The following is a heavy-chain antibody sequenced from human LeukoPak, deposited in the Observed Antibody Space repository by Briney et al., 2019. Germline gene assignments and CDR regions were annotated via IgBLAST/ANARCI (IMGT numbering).Heavy chain of an antibody. D-gene: IGHD1-26*01. CDR2: ISSSSSYI. Sequence: GGSLKLSCAASKLIFSDYGMHWVRQAPGKGLEWVSSISSSSSYIYYADSVKGRFTISRDNAKNSLYLQMNSLRAEDTAVYYCARDAEWELPFDYWGQGTLVTVSS. CDR1: KLIFSDYG. J-gene: IGHJ4*02. CDR3: ARDAEWELPFDY. V-gene: IGHV3-21*01.